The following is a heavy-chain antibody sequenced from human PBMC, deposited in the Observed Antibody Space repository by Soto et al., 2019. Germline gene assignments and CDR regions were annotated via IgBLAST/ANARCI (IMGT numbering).Heavy chain of an antibody. D-gene: IGHD4-17*01. CDR2: IDPSDTFT. V-gene: IGHV5-10-1*01. CDR3: ARGLLRSGWCFDY. Sequence: GESLKISCKGSGYSFTSYWISWVRQMPGKGLEWMGTIDPSDTFTNYSPSFQGHVTISADKSLSTAYLQWSSLKASDTAMYYCARGLLRSGWCFDYWGQGALVTVSS. J-gene: IGHJ4*02. CDR1: GYSFTSYW.